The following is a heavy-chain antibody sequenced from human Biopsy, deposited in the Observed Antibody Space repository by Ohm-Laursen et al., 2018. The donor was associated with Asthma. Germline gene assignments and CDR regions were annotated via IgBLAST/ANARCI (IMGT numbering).Heavy chain of an antibody. V-gene: IGHV1-46*01. J-gene: IGHJ4*02. CDR2: INPPTGDT. CDR3: ALSQFDY. Sequence: ASVKVSCNASGYTFTSYYIHWVRQAPGQGLEWVGIINPPTGDTSYAQKFLGRVTVTRDTSTSTVYMELSSLRSEDTAVYYCALSQFDYWGQGTLLTASS. CDR1: GYTFTSYY.